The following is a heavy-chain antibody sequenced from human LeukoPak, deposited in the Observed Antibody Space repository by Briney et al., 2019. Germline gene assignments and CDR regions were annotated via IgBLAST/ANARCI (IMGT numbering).Heavy chain of an antibody. J-gene: IGHJ3*02. CDR1: GYTFTSYG. Sequence: ASVKVACNASGYTFTSYGISWVRQAPGQGLEWMGWISAYNGNTNYAQKLQGRVTMTTDTSTSTAYMELRSLRSDDTAVYYCARDGYCTSSSCYANAFDIWGQGTMVTVSS. V-gene: IGHV1-18*01. D-gene: IGHD2-2*03. CDR3: ARDGYCTSSSCYANAFDI. CDR2: ISAYNGNT.